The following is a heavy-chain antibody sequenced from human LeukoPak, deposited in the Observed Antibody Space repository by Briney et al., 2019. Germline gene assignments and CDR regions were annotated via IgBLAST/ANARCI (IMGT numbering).Heavy chain of an antibody. CDR3: ARDADYFDWLFPAFRGSGLDY. Sequence: GGSLRLSCAASGFTFSNYGMSWVRQAPGKGLEWVANIKQDGSEKYYVDSVKGRFTISRDNAKNSLYLQMNSLRAEDTAVYYCARDADYFDWLFPAFRGSGLDYWGQGTLVTVSS. V-gene: IGHV3-7*01. CDR2: IKQDGSEK. CDR1: GFTFSNYG. J-gene: IGHJ4*02. D-gene: IGHD3-9*01.